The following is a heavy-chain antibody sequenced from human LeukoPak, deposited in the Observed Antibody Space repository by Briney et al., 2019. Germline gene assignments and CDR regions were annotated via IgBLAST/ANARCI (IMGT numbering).Heavy chain of an antibody. CDR3: ASSEGYGGTVASDY. J-gene: IGHJ4*02. CDR2: ISSSSSYI. V-gene: IGHV3-21*01. D-gene: IGHD4-23*01. Sequence: GSLRLSCAASGFPFSSYAMSWVRQAPGKGLEWVSSISSSSSYIYYADSVKGRFTISRDNAKNSLYLQMNSLRAEDTAVYYCASSEGYGGTVASDYWGQGTLVTVSS. CDR1: GFPFSSYA.